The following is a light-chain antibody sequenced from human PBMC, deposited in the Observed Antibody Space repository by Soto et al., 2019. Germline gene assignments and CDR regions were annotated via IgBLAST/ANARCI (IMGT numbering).Light chain of an antibody. CDR3: QQYGSSRT. J-gene: IGKJ1*01. CDR1: QSVSSSY. Sequence: ETGLTQSPGTLSLSPGERATLSCRASQSVSSSYLAWYQQKPGQAPRLLIYGAFNRATGIPDRFSGSGSGTDFTLTISRLEPEDFAVYYCQQYGSSRTFGQGTKVDI. CDR2: GAF. V-gene: IGKV3-20*01.